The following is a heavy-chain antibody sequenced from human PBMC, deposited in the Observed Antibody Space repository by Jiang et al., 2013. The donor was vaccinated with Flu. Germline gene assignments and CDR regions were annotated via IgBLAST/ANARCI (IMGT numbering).Heavy chain of an antibody. CDR1: GGTSTYYG. CDR3: AGGQTSGWPLVSYYALDV. D-gene: IGHD6-19*01. V-gene: IGHV1-69*01. Sequence: GAEVKKPGSSVKVSCKISGGTSTYYGISWVRQAPGQGPEWMGGITPISGTPKYAQRFQDRVTITADDSTDTAYMELTSLRSEDTAIYYCAGGQTSGWPLVSYYALDVWGQGTTVTVSS. J-gene: IGHJ6*02. CDR2: ITPISGTP.